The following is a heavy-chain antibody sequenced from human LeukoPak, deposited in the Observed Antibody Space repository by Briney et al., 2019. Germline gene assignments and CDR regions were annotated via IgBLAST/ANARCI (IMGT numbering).Heavy chain of an antibody. V-gene: IGHV3-48*01. D-gene: IGHD2-15*01. CDR2: ISSTGGTI. J-gene: IGHJ3*02. CDR1: GFTFSSYA. CDR3: ARGYSRAAFDI. Sequence: PGGSLRLSCAASGFTFSSYAMSWVRQAPGKGLEWVSFISSTGGTIYYADSVKGRFTVSRDNDKNSLFLQMNNVRADDTALYYCARGYSRAAFDIWGQGTVVAVSS.